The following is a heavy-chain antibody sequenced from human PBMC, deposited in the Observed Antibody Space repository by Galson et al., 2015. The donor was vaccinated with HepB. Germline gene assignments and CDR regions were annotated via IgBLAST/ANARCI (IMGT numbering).Heavy chain of an antibody. CDR3: ARGRGCSSASCYSWFDP. CDR1: GGSINNYY. CDR2: IYNSGST. J-gene: IGHJ5*02. V-gene: IGHV4-59*01. D-gene: IGHD2-2*01. Sequence: LSLTCTVSGGSINNYYWSWIRQPPGKGLEWIGYIYNSGSTNYNPSLKSRVTISVDTSKNQFSLKLNSVTAADAAVYYCARGRGCSSASCYSWFDPWGQGTPVTVSS.